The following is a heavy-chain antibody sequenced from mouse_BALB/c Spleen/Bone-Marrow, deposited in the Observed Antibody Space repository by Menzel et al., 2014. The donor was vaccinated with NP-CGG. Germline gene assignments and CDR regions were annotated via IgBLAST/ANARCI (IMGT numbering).Heavy chain of an antibody. Sequence: VQLQQSGAELVKPGASVKLSCKASGYTFTSYYMYWVKQRPGQGLEWLGEINPSNGGTNFNEKFKNKATLTVDKSSSTAYMQLSSLTSEDSAVNYCSRGRRDALDYWGQGTSVTVSS. CDR3: SRGRRDALDY. CDR2: INPSNGGT. V-gene: IGHV1S81*02. J-gene: IGHJ4*01. CDR1: GYTFTSYY.